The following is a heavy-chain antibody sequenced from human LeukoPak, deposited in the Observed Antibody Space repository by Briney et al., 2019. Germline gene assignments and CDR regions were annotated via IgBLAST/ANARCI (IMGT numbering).Heavy chain of an antibody. V-gene: IGHV3-73*01. D-gene: IGHD1-26*01. Sequence: GGPLRLSCAASGFTFSGSAMHWVRQASGKGLEWVGRIRSKANSYATAYAASVKGRFTISRDDSKNTAYLQMNSLKTEDTAVYYCTRREPSDYWGQGTLVTVSS. CDR1: GFTFSGSA. CDR3: TRREPSDY. J-gene: IGHJ4*02. CDR2: IRSKANSYAT.